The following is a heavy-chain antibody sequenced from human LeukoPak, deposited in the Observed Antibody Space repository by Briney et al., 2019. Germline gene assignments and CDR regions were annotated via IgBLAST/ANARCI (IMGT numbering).Heavy chain of an antibody. Sequence: PSETLSLTCAVYGGSFSGYYWSWIRQPPGKGLEWIGEINHSGSTNYNPSLKSQVTMSVDTSKNQFSLKLSSVTAADTAVFYCXXXSGTSGEVKFAPWGQGTLVSVSS. J-gene: IGHJ5*02. D-gene: IGHD3-10*01. CDR3: XXXSGTSGEVKFAP. V-gene: IGHV4-34*03. CDR1: GGSFSGYY. CDR2: INHSGST.